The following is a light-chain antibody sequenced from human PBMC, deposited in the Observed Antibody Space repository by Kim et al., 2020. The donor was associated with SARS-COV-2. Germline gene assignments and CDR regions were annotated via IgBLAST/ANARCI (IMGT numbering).Light chain of an antibody. CDR1: ELGEKY. J-gene: IGLJ3*02. Sequence: SVSPGQTARITCSGDELGEKYVSWYQQKPGQSPVMVIYQDSKRPSGIPERISGSNSGNTATLTISGTQAMDEADYYCQAWASSTGVFGGGTQLTVL. V-gene: IGLV3-1*01. CDR3: QAWASSTGV. CDR2: QDS.